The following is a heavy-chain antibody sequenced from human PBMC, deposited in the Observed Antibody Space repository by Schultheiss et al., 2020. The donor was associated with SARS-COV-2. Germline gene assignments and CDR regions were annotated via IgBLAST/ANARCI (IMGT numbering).Heavy chain of an antibody. Sequence: GESLKISCVTSGFTFSSHAMSWVRQAPGKGLVWVSRINSDGSSTSYADSVKGRFTISRDNSKNTLYLQMNSLRAEDTAVYYCAKGQRARWVAGTPFDYWGQGTLVTVS. J-gene: IGHJ4*02. V-gene: IGHV3-23*01. CDR3: AKGQRARWVAGTPFDY. CDR1: GFTFSSHA. D-gene: IGHD6-19*01. CDR2: INSDGSST.